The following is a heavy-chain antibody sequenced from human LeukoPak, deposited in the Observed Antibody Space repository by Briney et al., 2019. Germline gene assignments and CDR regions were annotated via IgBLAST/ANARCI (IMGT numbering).Heavy chain of an antibody. D-gene: IGHD1-26*01. CDR2: INPNSGGT. J-gene: IGHJ4*02. CDR3: ARSVGATRIDY. Sequence: ASVKVFCKASGYTFTGYYMHWVRQAPGQGLEWMGWINPNSGGTNYAQKFQGGVTMTRDTSISTAYMELSRLRSDDTAVYYCARSVGATRIDYWGQGTLVTVSS. CDR1: GYTFTGYY. V-gene: IGHV1-2*02.